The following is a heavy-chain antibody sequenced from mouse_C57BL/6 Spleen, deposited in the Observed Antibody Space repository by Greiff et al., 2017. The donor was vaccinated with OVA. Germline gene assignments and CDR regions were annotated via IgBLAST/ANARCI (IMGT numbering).Heavy chain of an antibody. V-gene: IGHV1-82*01. CDR1: GYAFSSSW. CDR2: IYPGDGDT. Sequence: QVHVKQSGPELVKPGASVKISCKASGYAFSSSWMNWVKQRPGKGLEWIGRIYPGDGDTNYNGKCKGKATLTADKSSSTAYMQLSSLTSEDSAVDFCARWELRRRVDYWGQGTTLTVSS. CDR3: ARWELRRRVDY. D-gene: IGHD4-1*01. J-gene: IGHJ2*01.